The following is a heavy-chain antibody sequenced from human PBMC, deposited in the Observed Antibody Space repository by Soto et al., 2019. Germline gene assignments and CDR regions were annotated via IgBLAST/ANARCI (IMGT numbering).Heavy chain of an antibody. Sequence: ASVKVSCKASGCTFTSYYMHWVRQAPGQGLEWMGIINPSGGSTSYAQKFQGRVTMTRDTSTSTVYMELSSLRSEDTAVYYCARPYCSGGSCYSLTENHYFDYWGQGTLVTVSS. J-gene: IGHJ4*02. CDR2: INPSGGST. V-gene: IGHV1-46*01. CDR1: GCTFTSYY. CDR3: ARPYCSGGSCYSLTENHYFDY. D-gene: IGHD2-15*01.